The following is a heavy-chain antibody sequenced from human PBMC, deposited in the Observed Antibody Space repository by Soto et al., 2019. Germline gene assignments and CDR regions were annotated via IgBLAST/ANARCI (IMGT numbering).Heavy chain of an antibody. V-gene: IGHV3-15*07. Sequence: GGSLRLSCAASGFTFSSYGMHWVRQAPGKGLEWVGRIKSKTDGGTTDYAAPVKGRFTISRDDSKNTLYLQMNSLKTEDTAVYYCTTDPVTMIVVVPSSGWGQGTLVTISS. CDR2: IKSKTDGGTT. D-gene: IGHD3-22*01. CDR1: GFTFSSYG. J-gene: IGHJ4*02. CDR3: TTDPVTMIVVVPSSG.